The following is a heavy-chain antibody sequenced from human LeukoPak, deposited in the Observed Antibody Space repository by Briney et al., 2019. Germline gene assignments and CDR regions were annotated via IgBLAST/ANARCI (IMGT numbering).Heavy chain of an antibody. Sequence: GGSLRLSCAASGFTFDDYAMHWVRQAPGKGLEWVSGISWNSGSIGYADSVKGRFTISRDNAKNSLYLQMNSLRAEDAAVYYCARDRTPRGYHGIYDYRGQGTLVTVSS. CDR2: ISWNSGSI. D-gene: IGHD3-22*01. V-gene: IGHV3-9*01. CDR1: GFTFDDYA. J-gene: IGHJ4*02. CDR3: ARDRTPRGYHGIYDY.